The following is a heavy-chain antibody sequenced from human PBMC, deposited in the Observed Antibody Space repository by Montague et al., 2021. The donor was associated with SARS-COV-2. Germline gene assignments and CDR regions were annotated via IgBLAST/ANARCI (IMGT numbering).Heavy chain of an antibody. CDR1: GGSIRSGSYY. Sequence: TLSLTCTVSGGSIRSGSYYWSWIRQPAGKGLEWIGRIYSSGSTXYNPSLKSRVTMSVDTSKSQFSLKVSSVTAADTAVYYCARDYGDYSYYYGLDVWGQGTTVTVSS. V-gene: IGHV4-61*02. J-gene: IGHJ6*02. CDR3: ARDYGDYSYYYGLDV. D-gene: IGHD4-17*01. CDR2: IYSSGST.